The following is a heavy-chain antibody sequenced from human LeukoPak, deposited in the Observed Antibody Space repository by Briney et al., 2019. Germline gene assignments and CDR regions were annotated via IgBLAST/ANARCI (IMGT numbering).Heavy chain of an antibody. CDR2: ISAYNGNT. D-gene: IGHD3-3*02. CDR1: GYTFTSYG. Sequence: ASVKVSCKASGYTFTSYGISWGRQAPGQGLEWMGWISAYNGNTNYAQKLQGRVTMTTDTSTSTAYMELRSLRSDDTAVYYCARLSPLHDAFDIWGQGTMVTVSS. J-gene: IGHJ3*02. V-gene: IGHV1-18*01. CDR3: ARLSPLHDAFDI.